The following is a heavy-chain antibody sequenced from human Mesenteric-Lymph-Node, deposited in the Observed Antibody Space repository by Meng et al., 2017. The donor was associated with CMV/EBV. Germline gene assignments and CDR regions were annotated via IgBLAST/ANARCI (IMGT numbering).Heavy chain of an antibody. CDR3: VRDPINYFDF. Sequence: GESLKISCAASGFTVSSNYMTWVRQAPGKGLVWVSRINSAGNTATYADSVKGRFTISRDNAKDTLYLQMNSLRSEDTAVYYCVRDPINYFDFWGQGTLVTVSS. CDR2: INSAGNTA. J-gene: IGHJ4*02. V-gene: IGHV3-74*01. CDR1: GFTVSSNY.